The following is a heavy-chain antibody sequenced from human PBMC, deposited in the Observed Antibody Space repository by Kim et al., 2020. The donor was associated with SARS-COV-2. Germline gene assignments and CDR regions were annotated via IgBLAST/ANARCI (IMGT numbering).Heavy chain of an antibody. V-gene: IGHV1-69*13. CDR3: ARSSYYYDSSGATLEYFDY. Sequence: SVKVSCKASGGTFSSYAISWVRQAPGQGLEWMGGIIPIFGTANYAQKFQGRVTITADESTSTAYMELSSLRSEDTAVYYCARSSYYYDSSGATLEYFDYCGQGTLVTVSS. J-gene: IGHJ4*02. CDR2: IIPIFGTA. D-gene: IGHD3-22*01. CDR1: GGTFSSYA.